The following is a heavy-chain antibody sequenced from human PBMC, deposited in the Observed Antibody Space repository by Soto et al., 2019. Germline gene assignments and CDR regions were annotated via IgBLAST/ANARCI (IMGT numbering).Heavy chain of an antibody. J-gene: IGHJ4*02. CDR1: GFIFRRWW. CDR3: ARDLDCYGRFEY. Sequence: GGSLRLSCSACGFIFRRWWMAWVRQAPGKGLEWVAIIKVDGREENYLGSVHGRFTISRDDAKNSLFLQMSRLRGDDAAVYFCARDLDCYGRFEYWGLGTPVAASS. D-gene: IGHD2-21*01. V-gene: IGHV3-7*01. CDR2: IKVDGREE.